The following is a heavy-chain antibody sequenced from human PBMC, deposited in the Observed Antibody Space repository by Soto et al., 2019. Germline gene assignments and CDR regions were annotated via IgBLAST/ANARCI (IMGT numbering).Heavy chain of an antibody. CDR1: GFTFSSYW. CDR3: ARDLYGRGGQQLETPVGDYYYYMDV. J-gene: IGHJ6*03. Sequence: EVQLVESGGGLVQPGGSLRLSCAASGFTFSSYWMSWVRQAPGKGLEWVANIKQDGSEKYYVDSVKGRFTISRDNAKNSLYLQMNSLRAEDTAVYYCARDLYGRGGQQLETPVGDYYYYMDVWGKGTTVTVSS. CDR2: IKQDGSEK. V-gene: IGHV3-7*01. D-gene: IGHD6-13*01.